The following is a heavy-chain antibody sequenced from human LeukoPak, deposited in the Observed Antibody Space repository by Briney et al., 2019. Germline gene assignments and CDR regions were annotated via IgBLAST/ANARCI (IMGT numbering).Heavy chain of an antibody. D-gene: IGHD6-13*01. CDR1: GFTFSSYW. V-gene: IGHV3-74*01. CDR2: INSDGSST. J-gene: IGHJ4*02. Sequence: PGGSLRLSCAASGFTFSSYWMHWVHQAPGKGLVWVSRINSDGSSTYYADSVKGRFTISRDNSKNTLYLQMNSLRAEDTAVYYCARDLFLPGIAAAGPDYWGQGTLVTVSS. CDR3: ARDLFLPGIAAAGPDY.